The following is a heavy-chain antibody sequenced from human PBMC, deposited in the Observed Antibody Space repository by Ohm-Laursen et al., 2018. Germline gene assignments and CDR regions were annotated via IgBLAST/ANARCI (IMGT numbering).Heavy chain of an antibody. V-gene: IGHV3-7*01. Sequence: SLRLSCAGSGFTFSDYWMSWYRKTPGKGLERVAKIKQDGGEKNFADSVKGRFTISRDNAKNSLYLQMNSLRAEDTAVYYCARDVAHGGYGFGMDVWGQGTTVTVSS. D-gene: IGHD5-12*01. J-gene: IGHJ6*02. CDR3: ARDVAHGGYGFGMDV. CDR2: IKQDGGEK. CDR1: GFTFSDYW.